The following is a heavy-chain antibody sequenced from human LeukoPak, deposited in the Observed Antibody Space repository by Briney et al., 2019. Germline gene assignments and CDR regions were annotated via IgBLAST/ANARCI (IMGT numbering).Heavy chain of an antibody. CDR3: ARDYKGILVRGPAGGMDV. J-gene: IGHJ6*02. V-gene: IGHV3-7*04. D-gene: IGHD3-10*01. CDR2: IKQDGSEK. CDR1: GFTFSSYW. Sequence: QAGGSLRLSCAASGFTFSSYWMSWVRQAPGKGLEWVANIKQDGSEKYYVDSVKGRFTISRDNAKNSLYLQMNSLRAEDTAVYYCARDYKGILVRGPAGGMDVWRQGTTVTVSS.